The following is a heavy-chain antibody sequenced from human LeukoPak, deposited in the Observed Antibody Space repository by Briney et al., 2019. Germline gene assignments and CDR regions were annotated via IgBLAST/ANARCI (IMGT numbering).Heavy chain of an antibody. CDR3: ARVSSDDDYVWGSYRLDY. CDR2: IYYSGST. Sequence: SETLSLTCTVSGGSISSYYWSWIRQPPGKGLEWIGYIYYSGSTNYNPSLKSRVTTSVDTSKNQFSLKLSSVTAADTAVYYCARVSSDDDYVWGSYRLDYWGQGTLVTVSS. V-gene: IGHV4-59*01. CDR1: GGSISSYY. J-gene: IGHJ4*02. D-gene: IGHD3-16*02.